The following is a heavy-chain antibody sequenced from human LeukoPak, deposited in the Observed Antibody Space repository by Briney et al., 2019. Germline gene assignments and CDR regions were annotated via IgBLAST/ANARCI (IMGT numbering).Heavy chain of an antibody. CDR3: ARVSVSSIAVAGKVGDLDY. D-gene: IGHD6-19*01. V-gene: IGHV1-18*01. CDR2: ISAYNGNT. CDR1: GYTFTSYG. Sequence: ASVTVSFKASGYTFTSYGISGVRPAPGQGLEWMGWISAYNGNTNYTQKLQGRVTMTTDTSTSTAYMELRSLRSDDTAVYYCARVSVSSIAVAGKVGDLDYWGQGTLVTVSS. J-gene: IGHJ4*02.